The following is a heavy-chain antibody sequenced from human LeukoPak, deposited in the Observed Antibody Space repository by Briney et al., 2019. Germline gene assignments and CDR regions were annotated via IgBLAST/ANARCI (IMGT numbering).Heavy chain of an antibody. CDR3: AGGLVVVPAATSLWFDP. D-gene: IGHD2-2*01. Sequence: SETLSLTCTVSGGSISSGDYYWSWIRQPPGKGLEWIGYIYYSGSTYYNPSLKSRVTISVDTSKNQFSLKLSSVTAADTAVYYCAGGLVVVPAATSLWFDPWGQGTLVTVSS. CDR1: GGSISSGDYY. CDR2: IYYSGST. V-gene: IGHV4-30-4*01. J-gene: IGHJ5*02.